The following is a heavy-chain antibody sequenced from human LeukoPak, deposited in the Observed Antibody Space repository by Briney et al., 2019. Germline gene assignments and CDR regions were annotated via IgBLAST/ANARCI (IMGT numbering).Heavy chain of an antibody. Sequence: PSETLSLTCTVSGYSISSTYYWGWIRQPPGKGLEWIGSVYHSGSTYYNPSLKSRVTISVDTSKNQFSLKLTSVTAADTAVYYCAKVRRSNYYYMDVWGKGTTVTVSS. CDR1: GYSISSTYY. V-gene: IGHV4-38-2*02. J-gene: IGHJ6*03. CDR3: AKVRRSNYYYMDV. CDR2: VYHSGST.